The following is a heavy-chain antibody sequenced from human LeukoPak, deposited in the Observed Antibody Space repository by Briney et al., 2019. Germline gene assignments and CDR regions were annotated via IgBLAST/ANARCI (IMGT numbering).Heavy chain of an antibody. CDR2: ISFDGTNK. V-gene: IGHV3-33*01. D-gene: IGHD3-16*01. J-gene: IGHJ4*02. Sequence: GGSLRLSCATSGFTFSNYGMHWVRQAPGKGLEWVAVISFDGTNKYYSDSVKGRFTVSRDNSKNTLYLQMNSLRVEDTAAYYCATDDLDYVPVWGQGTLVTVS. CDR3: ATDDLDYVPV. CDR1: GFTFSNYG.